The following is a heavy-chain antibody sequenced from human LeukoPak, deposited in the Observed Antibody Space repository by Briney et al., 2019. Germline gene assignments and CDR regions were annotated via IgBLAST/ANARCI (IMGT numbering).Heavy chain of an antibody. Sequence: PSETLSLTCTVSGGSISSGDYYWSWIRQPPGKGLEWIGYIYYSGSTYYNPSLKSRVTISVDTSKNQFSLKLSSVTAADTAVYYCAREGVSYYDRSGYHYWGQGTLVTVSS. D-gene: IGHD3-22*01. CDR3: AREGVSYYDRSGYHY. CDR2: IYYSGST. J-gene: IGHJ4*02. CDR1: GGSISSGDYY. V-gene: IGHV4-30-4*08.